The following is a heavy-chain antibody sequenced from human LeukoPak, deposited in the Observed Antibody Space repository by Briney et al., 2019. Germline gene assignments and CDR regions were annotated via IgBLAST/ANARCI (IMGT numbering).Heavy chain of an antibody. J-gene: IGHJ5*02. CDR2: IYYSGST. D-gene: IGHD3-3*01. V-gene: IGHV4-39*01. CDR3: ARPVTYDFWSGYPNWFDP. CDR1: GGSISSSSYY. Sequence: SETLSLTCIVSGGSISSSSYYWGWIRQPPGKGLEWIGSIYYSGSTYYNPSLKSRVTISVDTSKNQFSLKLSSVTAADTAVYYCARPVTYDFWSGYPNWFDPWGQGTLVTVSS.